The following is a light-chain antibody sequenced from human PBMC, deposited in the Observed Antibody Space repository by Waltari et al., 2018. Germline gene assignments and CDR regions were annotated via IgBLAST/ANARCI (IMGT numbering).Light chain of an antibody. CDR1: QSILTW. CDR3: QQYSSHYT. Sequence: DIHMTQTPSTRTASGGHRPTITCRSSQSILTWLAWYQQKPGNAPKLLIYKASNLQSGVPSRFSGSGSGTEFTLTISSLQPDDFATYYCQQYSSHYTFGQGTKLEIK. CDR2: KAS. J-gene: IGKJ2*01. V-gene: IGKV1-5*03.